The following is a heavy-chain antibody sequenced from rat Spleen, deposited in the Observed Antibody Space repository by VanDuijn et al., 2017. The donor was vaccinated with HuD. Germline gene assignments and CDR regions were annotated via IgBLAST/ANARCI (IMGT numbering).Heavy chain of an antibody. CDR2: ITNTGRST. V-gene: IGHV5-31*01. J-gene: IGHJ1*01. D-gene: IGHD1-4*01. CDR3: ARRRVDYGYTYWYFDF. CDR1: GFTFNNYW. Sequence: EVQLVESGGGLVQPGRSLKVSCVASGFTFNNYWMTWIRQAPGKGLEWVASITNTGRSTYYPDSVKGRFTVSRDNAKSTIYLQMDSLRSEDTATYYCARRRVDYGYTYWYFDFWGPGTMVTVSS.